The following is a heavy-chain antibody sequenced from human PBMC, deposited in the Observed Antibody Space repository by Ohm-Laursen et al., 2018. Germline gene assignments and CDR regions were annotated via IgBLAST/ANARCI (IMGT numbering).Heavy chain of an antibody. CDR1: GFTVNNNC. V-gene: IGHV3-48*04. CDR3: ARPKQWLGYFDL. Sequence: SLRLSCAASGFTVNNNCMSWVRQAPGKGPEWLSYIGTSNTTIYYADSVNGRFTISRDNAKNSLYLQMNSLRVEDTAVYYCARPKQWLGYFDLWGRGTLVTVSS. CDR2: IGTSNTTI. J-gene: IGHJ2*01. D-gene: IGHD6-19*01.